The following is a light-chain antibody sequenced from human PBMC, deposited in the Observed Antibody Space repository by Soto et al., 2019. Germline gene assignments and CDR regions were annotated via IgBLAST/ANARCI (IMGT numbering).Light chain of an antibody. CDR1: SSNVGGYNF. V-gene: IGLV2-14*03. J-gene: IGLJ2*01. CDR3: SSYTSSRTVV. Sequence: QSALTQPASVSGSPGQSIAISCTGTSSNVGGYNFVSWYQHHPAKVPKLMIYDVTNRPSGVSNRFSGSKSGNTASLTISGLQSEDEADYYCSSYTSSRTVVFGGGTQLTV. CDR2: DVT.